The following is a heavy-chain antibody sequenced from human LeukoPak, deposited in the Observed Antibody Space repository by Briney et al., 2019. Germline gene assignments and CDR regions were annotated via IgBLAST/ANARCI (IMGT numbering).Heavy chain of an antibody. CDR1: GFTFSSYS. D-gene: IGHD6-13*01. J-gene: IGHJ5*02. CDR3: ARDDSSSWYDFWFDP. V-gene: IGHV3-21*01. Sequence: GGSLRLSCAASGFTFSSYSMNWVRQAPGKGMEWVSSISSSSSYIYYADSVKGRFTISRDNAKNSLYLQMNSLRAEHTAVYYCARDDSSSWYDFWFDPWGQGTLVTVSS. CDR2: ISSSSSYI.